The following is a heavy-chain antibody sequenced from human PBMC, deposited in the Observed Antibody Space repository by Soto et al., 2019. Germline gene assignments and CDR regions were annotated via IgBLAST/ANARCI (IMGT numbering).Heavy chain of an antibody. CDR1: GYTFTSYA. Sequence: ASVKVSCKASGYTFTSYAMHWVRQAPGQRLEWMGWINAGNGNTKYSQKFQGRVTITRDTSASTAYMELSSLRSEDTAVYYCARITYCGGHCYIWHYWGQGTLVTVSS. CDR3: ARITYCGGHCYIWHY. J-gene: IGHJ4*02. CDR2: INAGNGNT. V-gene: IGHV1-3*01. D-gene: IGHD2-21*01.